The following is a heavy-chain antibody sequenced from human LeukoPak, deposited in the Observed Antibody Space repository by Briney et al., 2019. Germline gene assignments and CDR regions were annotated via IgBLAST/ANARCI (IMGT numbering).Heavy chain of an antibody. CDR3: ARDRGRYSRNWYSGGYFDV. D-gene: IGHD6-13*01. V-gene: IGHV3-9*01. CDR2: ITWNSGSI. Sequence: GGSLRLSCAASGFTFSSYWMHWVRQAPGKGLEWVSGITWNSGSIGYADSVKGRFTISRDSAKNSLYLQMNSLRAEDTALYYCARDRGRYSRNWYSGGYFDVWGRGTLVTVSS. CDR1: GFTFSSYW. J-gene: IGHJ2*01.